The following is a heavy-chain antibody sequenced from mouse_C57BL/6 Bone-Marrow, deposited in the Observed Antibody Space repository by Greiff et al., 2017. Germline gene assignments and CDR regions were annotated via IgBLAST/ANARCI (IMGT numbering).Heavy chain of an antibody. CDR2: IHPNSGST. Sequence: VQLQQPGAELVKPGASVKLSCKASGYTFTSYWMHWVKQRPGQGLEWIGMIHPNSGSTNYNEKFKSKATLTVDKSSSTAYMQLSSLTSEDSAVYYCARKRTGTGWYFDVWGTGTTVTVSS. CDR3: ARKRTGTGWYFDV. J-gene: IGHJ1*03. D-gene: IGHD4-1*01. V-gene: IGHV1-64*01. CDR1: GYTFTSYW.